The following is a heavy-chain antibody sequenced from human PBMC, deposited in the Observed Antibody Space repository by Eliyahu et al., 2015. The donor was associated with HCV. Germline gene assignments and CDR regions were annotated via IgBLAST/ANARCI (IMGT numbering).Heavy chain of an antibody. CDR3: TTDPLDFWSGYYGDY. CDR1: GFTFXNAW. Sequence: EVQLVESGGGLVKPGGSLRLSCAASGFTFXNAWXSWVRQAPGKGLGWVGRIKSKTDGGTTDYAAPVKGRFTISRDDSKNTLYLQMNSLKTEDTAVYYCTTDPLDFWSGYYGDYWGQGTLVTVSS. CDR2: IKSKTDGGTT. V-gene: IGHV3-15*01. J-gene: IGHJ4*02. D-gene: IGHD3-3*01.